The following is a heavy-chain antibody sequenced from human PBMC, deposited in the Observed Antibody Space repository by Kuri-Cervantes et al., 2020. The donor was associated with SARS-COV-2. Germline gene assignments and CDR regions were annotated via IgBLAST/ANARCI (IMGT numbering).Heavy chain of an antibody. J-gene: IGHJ3*01. CDR3: ARDVAGSSSH. CDR1: GFTFSSYW. Sequence: GESLKISCAASGFTFSSYWMSWVRQAPGKGLEWVANIKQDGSEKYYVDSVKGRFTISRDNAKNSLYLQMNSLRAEDTGVYYCARDVAGSSSHWGQGTMVTVSS. V-gene: IGHV3-7*01. D-gene: IGHD6-6*01. CDR2: IKQDGSEK.